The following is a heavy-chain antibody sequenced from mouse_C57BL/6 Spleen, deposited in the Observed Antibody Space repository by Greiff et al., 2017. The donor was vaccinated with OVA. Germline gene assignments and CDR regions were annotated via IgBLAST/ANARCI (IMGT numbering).Heavy chain of an antibody. CDR1: GYTFTSYW. CDR3: AREDPLRYYFDY. J-gene: IGHJ2*01. CDR2: IYPSDSET. V-gene: IGHV1-61*01. D-gene: IGHD1-2*01. Sequence: QVQLQQPGAELVRPGSSVKLSCKASGYTFTSYWMDWVKQRPGQGLEWIGNIYPSDSETHYNQKFKDKATLTVDKSSSTAYMQLSSLTSEDSAVYYCAREDPLRYYFDYWGQGTTLTVSS.